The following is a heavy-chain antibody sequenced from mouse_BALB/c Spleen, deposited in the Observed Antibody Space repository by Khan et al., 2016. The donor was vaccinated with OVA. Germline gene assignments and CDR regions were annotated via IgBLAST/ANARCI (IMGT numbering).Heavy chain of an antibody. Sequence: QMQLEESGPGLVAPSQSLSITCTVSGFSLTSYGVSWVRQPPGKGLEWLGVIWGDGNTNFNSALRSRLSISKDNSKSQVFLKLNSLQTDDTATYYCAKDRGYYAVDYWGQGTSVTVSS. J-gene: IGHJ4*01. CDR1: GFSLTSYG. CDR3: AKDRGYYAVDY. V-gene: IGHV2-3*01. CDR2: IWGDGNT.